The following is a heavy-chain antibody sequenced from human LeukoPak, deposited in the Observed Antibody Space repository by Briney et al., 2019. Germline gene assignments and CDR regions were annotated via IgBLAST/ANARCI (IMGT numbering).Heavy chain of an antibody. CDR2: ISGGGGNT. CDR1: KFAFSSYA. D-gene: IGHD5-12*01. CDR3: ATTFLSGYDFDPYYFDY. V-gene: IGHV3-23*01. J-gene: IGHJ4*02. Sequence: GGSLRLSCAASKFAFSSYAMSWVRQAPGKGLGWVSAISGGGGNTYYADSVKGRFTISRDNSKNTLYLQMNSLRAEDTAVYYCATTFLSGYDFDPYYFDYWGQGTLVTVSS.